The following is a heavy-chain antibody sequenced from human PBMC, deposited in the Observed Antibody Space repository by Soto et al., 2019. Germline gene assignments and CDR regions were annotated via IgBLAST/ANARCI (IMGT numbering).Heavy chain of an antibody. CDR1: GFTFSSYS. CDR3: ARNSTDTIFGVVKYYYYYYMDV. Sequence: GGSLRFSCAASGFTFSSYSMNWVRQAPGKGLEWVSSISSSSSYIYYADSVKGRFTISRDNAKNSLYLQMNSLRTEDTAVYYCARNSTDTIFGVVKYYYYYYMDVWGKGTTVTVSS. V-gene: IGHV3-21*01. D-gene: IGHD3-3*01. J-gene: IGHJ6*03. CDR2: ISSSSSYI.